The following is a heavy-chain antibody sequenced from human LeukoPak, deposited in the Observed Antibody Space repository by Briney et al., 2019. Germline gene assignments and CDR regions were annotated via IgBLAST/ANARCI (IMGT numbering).Heavy chain of an antibody. CDR3: ARDRRIAAARALNALDI. CDR2: IIPIFGTA. J-gene: IGHJ3*02. CDR1: GGTFSSYA. Sequence: SVKVSCKASGGTFSSYAISWVRQAPGQGLEWMGGIIPIFGTANYAQKFQGRVTITADESTSTAYMELSSLRSEDTAVYYCARDRRIAAARALNALDIWGQGTMVTVSS. V-gene: IGHV1-69*13. D-gene: IGHD6-13*01.